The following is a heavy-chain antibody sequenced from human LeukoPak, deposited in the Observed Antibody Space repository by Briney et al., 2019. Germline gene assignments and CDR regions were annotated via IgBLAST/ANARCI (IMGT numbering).Heavy chain of an antibody. D-gene: IGHD1-1*01. J-gene: IGHJ6*03. Sequence: GGSLGLSCAASGFTFSSYAMSWVRQAPGKGLEWVSAISGSGGSTYYADSVKGRFTISRDNSKNTLYLQMNSLRAEDTAVYYCAKLDGPLPLYYMDVWGKGTTVTVSS. CDR2: ISGSGGST. CDR3: AKLDGPLPLYYMDV. CDR1: GFTFSSYA. V-gene: IGHV3-23*01.